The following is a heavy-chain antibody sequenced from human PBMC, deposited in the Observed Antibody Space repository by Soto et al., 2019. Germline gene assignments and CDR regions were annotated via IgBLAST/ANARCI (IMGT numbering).Heavy chain of an antibody. CDR3: AKGVVVVAATRGYSYGLLPFDY. D-gene: IGHD2-15*01. Sequence: PGGSLRLSGAASGFTFSCHAMSWVPPAPGDGLQWVSTISGSGDSTYYPDSVKGRFTISRDNSKNTRYPQMDSLRAEDTAVYYCAKGVVVVAATRGYSYGLLPFDYWGQVTLVTVSA. CDR1: GFTFSCHA. J-gene: IGHJ4*02. V-gene: IGHV3-23*01. CDR2: ISGSGDST.